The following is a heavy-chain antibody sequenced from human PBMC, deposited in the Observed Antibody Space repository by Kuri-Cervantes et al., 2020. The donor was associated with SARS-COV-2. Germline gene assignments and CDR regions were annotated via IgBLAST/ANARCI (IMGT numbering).Heavy chain of an antibody. D-gene: IGHD2-2*01. V-gene: IGHV3-23*01. CDR2: ISGSGGST. J-gene: IGHJ4*02. CDR3: ANCSPNIVVVPAATDFDY. Sequence: GESLKISCAASGFTFSSYAMSWVRQAPGKGLEWVSAISGSGGSTYYADSVKGRFTISRDNSKNTLYLQMNSLRAEDTAVYYCANCSPNIVVVPAATDFDYWGQGTLVTVSS. CDR1: GFTFSSYA.